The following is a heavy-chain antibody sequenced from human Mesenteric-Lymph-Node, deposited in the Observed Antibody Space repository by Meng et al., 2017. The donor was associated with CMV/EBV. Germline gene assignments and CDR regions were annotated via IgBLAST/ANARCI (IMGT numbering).Heavy chain of an antibody. CDR2: ISTSGTTI. CDR1: GFPFSNYE. J-gene: IGHJ4*02. Sequence: GESLEISCAASGFPFSNYEMNWVRQAPGRGLEWVSYISTSGTTIYYADSVKGRFTISRDNAKNSLYLQMNSLRAEDTAVYYCARGKVRGVMFYWGQGTLVTVSS. V-gene: IGHV3-48*03. CDR3: ARGKVRGVMFY. D-gene: IGHD3-10*01.